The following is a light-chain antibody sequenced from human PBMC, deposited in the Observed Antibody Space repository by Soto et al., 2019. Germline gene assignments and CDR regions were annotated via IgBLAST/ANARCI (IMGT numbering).Light chain of an antibody. CDR1: SSDVVTYNL. CDR2: EGT. V-gene: IGLV2-23*03. Sequence: QSVLTQPASVSGSPGQSISISCTGTSSDVVTYNLVSWYQQHPGKAPTVLIYEGTKRPSGVSNRFSGSKSGNTASLTISGLQTEDEADYYCYSFAGSTTFSYDFPPGTKVTVL. CDR3: YSFAGSTTFSYD. J-gene: IGLJ1*01.